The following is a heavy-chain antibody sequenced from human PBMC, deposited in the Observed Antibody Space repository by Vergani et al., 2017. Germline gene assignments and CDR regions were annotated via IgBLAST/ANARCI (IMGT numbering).Heavy chain of an antibody. CDR3: ARDLSYCSGGISYPGYYYYGLDI. CDR2: INPKNGDT. Sequence: QVQLVQSGAEVKKPGASVKVSCRASGYTFTDYNVHWVRQAPGQGLEWMGWINPKNGDTNYVQRFQNRVTLSRDTSIATAYMELSRLRSDDTAVYFCARDLSYCSGGISYPGYYYYGLDIWGQGTKVTV. D-gene: IGHD2-15*01. J-gene: IGHJ6*02. CDR1: GYTFTDYN. V-gene: IGHV1-2*02.